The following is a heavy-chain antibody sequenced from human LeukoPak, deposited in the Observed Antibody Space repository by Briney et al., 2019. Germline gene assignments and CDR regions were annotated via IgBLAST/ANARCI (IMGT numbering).Heavy chain of an antibody. J-gene: IGHJ4*02. CDR3: ASNSYGLPYYFDY. V-gene: IGHV4-4*02. Sequence: SGTLSLTCAVSGGSISSSNWWSWVRQPPGKGLEWIGEIYHSGSTNYNPSLKSRATISVDTSKNQFSLKLTSVTAADTAVYYCASNSYGLPYYFDYWGQGTLATVSS. CDR2: IYHSGST. D-gene: IGHD5-18*01. CDR1: GGSISSSNW.